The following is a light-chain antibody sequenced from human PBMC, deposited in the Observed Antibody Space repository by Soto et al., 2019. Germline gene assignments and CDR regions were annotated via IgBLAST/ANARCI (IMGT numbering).Light chain of an antibody. CDR1: QSVSSN. CDR3: QQYNNWPPYT. V-gene: IGKV3-15*01. Sequence: EIVMTQSPATLSVSPGERATLSCRASQSVSSNLAWYQQKPGQAPRLLIYGAYTRATGIPARFSGSGSGTEFTLTISTLQSEDVAVYYCQQYNNWPPYTFGQGTKLEIK. J-gene: IGKJ2*01. CDR2: GAY.